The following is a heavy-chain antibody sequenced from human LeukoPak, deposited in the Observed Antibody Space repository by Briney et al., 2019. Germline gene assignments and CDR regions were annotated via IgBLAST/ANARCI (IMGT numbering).Heavy chain of an antibody. Sequence: PGGSLRLSCAASGFTFSNYYMHWVRQASGKGLEWVSRIKSDGTNTNYADSVKGRFTISIDNAKSTLYLQMNNLRAEDTATYYCVRRSITGRTAYFDYWGQGILVTVSS. CDR1: GFTFSNYY. CDR2: IKSDGTNT. D-gene: IGHD1-20*01. V-gene: IGHV3-74*01. J-gene: IGHJ4*02. CDR3: VRRSITGRTAYFDY.